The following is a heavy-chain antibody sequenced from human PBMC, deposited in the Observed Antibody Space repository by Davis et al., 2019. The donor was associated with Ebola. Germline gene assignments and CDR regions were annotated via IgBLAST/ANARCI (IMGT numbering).Heavy chain of an antibody. V-gene: IGHV4-34*01. Sequence: GSLRLSCAVYGGSFSGYYWSWIRQPPGKGLEWIGSIYYSGITYYNPSLKSRVTISVDTSKNQFSLKLRSVTAADTAVYYCGRGAWLAFRGQGTLVTVSS. CDR2: IYYSGIT. CDR3: GRGAWLAF. CDR1: GGSFSGYY. J-gene: IGHJ4*02. D-gene: IGHD5-18*01.